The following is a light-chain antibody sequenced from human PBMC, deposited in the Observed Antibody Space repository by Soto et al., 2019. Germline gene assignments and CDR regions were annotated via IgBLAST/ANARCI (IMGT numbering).Light chain of an antibody. V-gene: IGKV1-5*03. J-gene: IGKJ1*01. CDR2: KAS. CDR3: QQDNSSPT. CDR1: QSISSW. Sequence: DIQMTQSPSTLSASVGDRVTITSRASQSISSWLDWYQQKPGKAPKLLIDKASSLESGVPSRFSGSGSVTEFTLNISSLQPDDFATYYCQQDNSSPTFGQGTKVEIK.